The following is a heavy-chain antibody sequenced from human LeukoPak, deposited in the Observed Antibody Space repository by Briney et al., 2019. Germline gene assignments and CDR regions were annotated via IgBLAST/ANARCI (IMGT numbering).Heavy chain of an antibody. CDR3: ARAHYGRSFDY. Sequence: SETLSLTCTVSGGSISSYYWSWIRQPPGKGLEWIGYIYHSGSTYYNPSLKSRVTISVDRSKNQFSLKLSSVTAADTAVYYCARAHYGRSFDYWGQGTLVTVSS. CDR1: GGSISSYY. J-gene: IGHJ4*02. D-gene: IGHD4-17*01. CDR2: IYHSGST. V-gene: IGHV4-59*12.